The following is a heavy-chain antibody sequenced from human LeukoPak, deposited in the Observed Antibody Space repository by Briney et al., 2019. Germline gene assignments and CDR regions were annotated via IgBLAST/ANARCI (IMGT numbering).Heavy chain of an antibody. V-gene: IGHV1-46*01. CDR2: IKPSDGST. Sequence: ASEKVSRKSSGYTFTRYYMNWGRQGHAEGHEWMGIIKPSDGSTSNEHKFQGRVTMTRDMSTSTLYMELSSLRSVDTAVYYCARVAAEVVGVPGAIGFGWLRRDYYYMDVWGKGPTLTVSS. J-gene: IGHJ6*03. CDR3: ARVAAEVVGVPGAIGFGWLRRDYYYMDV. D-gene: IGHD2-2*02. CDR1: GYTFTRYY.